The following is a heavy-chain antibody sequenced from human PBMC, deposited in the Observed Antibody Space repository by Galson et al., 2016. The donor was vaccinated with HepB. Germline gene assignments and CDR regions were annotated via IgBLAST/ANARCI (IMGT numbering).Heavy chain of an antibody. V-gene: IGHV6-1*01. CDR2: TYYKSKWSS. J-gene: IGHJ6*02. CDR1: GDSVSSNSAG. CDR3: ASGKWSLGMGV. Sequence: CAISGDSVSSNSAGWNWIRQSPSRGLEWLGRTYYKSKWSSDYADSVRSRLTISADTSKNQFSLQLNSVTPEDTAVYYCASGKWSLGMGVWGQGTTVTVSS. D-gene: IGHD2-15*01.